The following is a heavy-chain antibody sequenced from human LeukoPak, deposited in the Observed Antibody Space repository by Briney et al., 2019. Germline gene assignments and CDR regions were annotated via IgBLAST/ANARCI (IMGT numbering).Heavy chain of an antibody. CDR1: GYTFTSYY. J-gene: IGHJ6*03. CDR2: INPSGGST. CDR3: ATHGPPEERTGGYMDV. D-gene: IGHD1-14*01. V-gene: IGHV1-46*01. Sequence: ASVKVSCKASGYTFTSYYMHWVRQAPGQGLEWMGIINPSGGSTSYAQKFQGRVTMTRDTSTSTVYMELSSLRSEDTAVYYCATHGPPEERTGGYMDVWGKGTTVTVSS.